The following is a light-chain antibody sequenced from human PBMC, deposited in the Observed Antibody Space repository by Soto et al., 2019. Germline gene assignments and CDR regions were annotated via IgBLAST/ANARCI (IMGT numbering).Light chain of an antibody. J-gene: IGKJ5*01. CDR1: QGISSY. CDR2: GAS. V-gene: IGKV1-9*01. CDR3: QQLNTYPIT. Sequence: IQLTQSPSSLSASVGDRVTITCRASQGISSYLAWYQQKPGKAPKLLIYGASTLEGGVPFRFSGSGSGTDFTLTISSLQPEDFATYYCQQLNTYPITFGQRTRLEIK.